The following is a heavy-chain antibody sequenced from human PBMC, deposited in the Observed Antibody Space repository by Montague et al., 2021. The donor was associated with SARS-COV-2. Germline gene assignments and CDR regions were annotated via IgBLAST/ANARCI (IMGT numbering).Heavy chain of an antibody. V-gene: IGHV4-28*01. Sequence: SETLSLTCAVSGYSISSSNWWGWIRQPPGKGLEWIGYIYYSGSTYYNPSLKSRVTMSVDTSKNQFSLKLSSVTAVDTAVYYCATGFSGHSSGWFDQPLPEVDPAGPGFDYWGQGTLVTVSS. D-gene: IGHD6-13*01. J-gene: IGHJ4*02. CDR3: ATGFSGHSSGWFDQPLPEVDPAGPGFDY. CDR2: IYYSGST. CDR1: GYSISSSNW.